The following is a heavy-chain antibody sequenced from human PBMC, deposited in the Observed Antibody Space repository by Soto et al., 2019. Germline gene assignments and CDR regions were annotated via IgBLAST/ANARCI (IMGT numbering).Heavy chain of an antibody. Sequence: SVKVSCKASAYTFTSYYMHLVRHAPGQGLEWMGIINPRGGSTSYARKFRGRVTMTRDTSTSTVYMELSSLRSEDTAVYYCARVSITMVRGSRPGMDVWGKATTVTIS. CDR3: ARVSITMVRGSRPGMDV. CDR1: AYTFTSYY. CDR2: INPRGGST. D-gene: IGHD3-10*01. V-gene: IGHV1-46*01. J-gene: IGHJ6*04.